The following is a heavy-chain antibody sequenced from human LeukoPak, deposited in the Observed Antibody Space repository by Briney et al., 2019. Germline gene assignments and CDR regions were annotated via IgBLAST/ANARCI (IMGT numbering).Heavy chain of an antibody. D-gene: IGHD1-7*01. CDR2: IYSGGST. CDR1: GFTVSSNY. CDR3: ATWNSPSYFDF. J-gene: IGHJ4*02. V-gene: IGHV3-66*01. Sequence: PGGSLRLSCAASGFTVSSNYMTWVRQAPGKGLEWVSVIYSGGSTYYADSVKGRFTISRDNSKNTLYLQMNSLRAEDTAVYYCATWNSPSYFDFRGQGALVTVSS.